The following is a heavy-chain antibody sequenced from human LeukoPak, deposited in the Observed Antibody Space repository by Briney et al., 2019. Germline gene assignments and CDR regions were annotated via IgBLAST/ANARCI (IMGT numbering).Heavy chain of an antibody. D-gene: IGHD5-18*01. V-gene: IGHV1-69*02. Sequence: SVKVSCKASGGTFSSYTISWVRQAPGQGLEWMGRITPILGIANYAQKFQGRVTITADKSTSTAYMELSSLRSEDTAVYYCARRAVDWDTAMVFDYWGQGTLVTVSS. CDR1: GGTFSSYT. CDR2: ITPILGIA. CDR3: ARRAVDWDTAMVFDY. J-gene: IGHJ4*02.